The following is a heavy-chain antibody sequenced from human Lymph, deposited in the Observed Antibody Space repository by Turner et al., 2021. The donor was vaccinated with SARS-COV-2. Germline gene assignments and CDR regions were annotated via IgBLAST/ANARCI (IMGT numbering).Heavy chain of an antibody. V-gene: IGHV3-21*01. CDR2: ISSSSSYI. Sequence: EVQLVESGGGLVKPGGSLRLSCAASGFTFSTYSMNWVRQAPGKGLEWISSISSSSSYIYYADSVKGRFTISRDDAKNSLYLQMNSLRAEDTAVYYCARDIPTTADYFDYWGQVTLVTVSS. CDR3: ARDIPTTADYFDY. J-gene: IGHJ4*02. CDR1: GFTFSTYS. D-gene: IGHD4-17*01.